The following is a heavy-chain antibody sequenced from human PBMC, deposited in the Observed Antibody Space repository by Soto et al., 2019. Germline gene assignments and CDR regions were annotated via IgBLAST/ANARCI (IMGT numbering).Heavy chain of an antibody. CDR1: GGSISTSSSY. Sequence: SETLSLTCTVSGGSISTSSSYWGWFRQPPGKGLEWLGSIYYLGNTYYNPSLGGRVTISVDTSKSQFSLTLKSVTASDTAVYYFERIGDYDDDFDYWGQGALVTVSS. CDR2: IYYLGNT. D-gene: IGHD4-17*01. CDR3: ERIGDYDDDFDY. J-gene: IGHJ4*02. V-gene: IGHV4-39*01.